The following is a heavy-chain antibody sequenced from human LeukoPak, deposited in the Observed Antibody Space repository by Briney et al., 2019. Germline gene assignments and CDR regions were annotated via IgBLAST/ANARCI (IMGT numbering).Heavy chain of an antibody. CDR1: GFTFSSYA. V-gene: IGHV3-30*01. D-gene: IGHD6-19*01. CDR3: ARDLWAVAGTGYFDY. J-gene: IGHJ4*02. Sequence: PGRSLRLSCAASGFTFSSYAMHWVRQAPGKGLEWVAVISYDGSNKYYADSVKGRFTTSRDNSKNTLYLQMNSLRAEDTAVYYCARDLWAVAGTGYFDYWGQGTLVTVSS. CDR2: ISYDGSNK.